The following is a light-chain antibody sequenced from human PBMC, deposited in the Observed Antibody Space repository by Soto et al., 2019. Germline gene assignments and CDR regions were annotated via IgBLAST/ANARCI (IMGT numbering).Light chain of an antibody. CDR1: HTISSSY. J-gene: IGKJ1*01. CDR2: GIS. V-gene: IGKV3-20*01. CDR3: QQYVTSSPRT. Sequence: EIVLTQSPVTLSLSPGERATLSCRASHTISSSYLAWYQQKPGQAPRLLMYGISRRATGIPDRFSGSGSGTDFTLPITRLEPEDFAVYYCQQYVTSSPRTFGQGTKVDIK.